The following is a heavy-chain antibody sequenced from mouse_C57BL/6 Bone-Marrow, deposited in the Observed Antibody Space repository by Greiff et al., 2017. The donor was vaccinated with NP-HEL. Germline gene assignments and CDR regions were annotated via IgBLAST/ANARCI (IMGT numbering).Heavy chain of an antibody. CDR1: GYTFTSYW. V-gene: IGHV1-55*01. CDR3: ARLDFRVLYGNLYYAMDY. CDR2: IYPGSGST. D-gene: IGHD2-1*01. Sequence: QVHVKQPGAELVKPGASVKMSCKASGYTFTSYWITWVKQRPGQGLEWIGDIYPGSGSTNYNEKFKSKATLTVDTSSSTAYMQLSSLTSEDSAVYYCARLDFRVLYGNLYYAMDYWGQGTSVTVSS. J-gene: IGHJ4*01.